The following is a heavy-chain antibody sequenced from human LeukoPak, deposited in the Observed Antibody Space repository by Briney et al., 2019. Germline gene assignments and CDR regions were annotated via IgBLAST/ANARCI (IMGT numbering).Heavy chain of an antibody. Sequence: SETLSLTCTVSGGSISSYYWSWIRQPPGKGLEWIGYIYYSGSTTYNPSLKSRVTISVDTSKNQFSLKLSSVTAADTAVYYCARDLYYGSGSYGAFDIWGQGTMVTVSS. CDR3: ARDLYYGSGSYGAFDI. CDR2: IYYSGST. J-gene: IGHJ3*02. CDR1: GGSISSYY. V-gene: IGHV4-59*01. D-gene: IGHD3-10*01.